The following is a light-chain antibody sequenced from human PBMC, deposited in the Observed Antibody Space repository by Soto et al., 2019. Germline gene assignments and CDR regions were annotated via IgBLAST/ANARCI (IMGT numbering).Light chain of an antibody. CDR2: DAS. CDR1: QSVNNY. CDR3: QHRNNRPFS. J-gene: IGKJ3*01. Sequence: IVLTQTPAPLSVYPGESAPLSCRASQSVNNYLAWYQQRPGQAPRLLIYDASNRATGIPARFSGSGSGTDFTLTISSLEPEDFAVYYCQHRNNRPFSFGPGTKVDI. V-gene: IGKV3-11*01.